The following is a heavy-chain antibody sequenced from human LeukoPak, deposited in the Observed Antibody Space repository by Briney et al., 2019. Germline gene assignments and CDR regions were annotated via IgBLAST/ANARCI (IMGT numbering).Heavy chain of an antibody. J-gene: IGHJ6*02. D-gene: IGHD4-17*01. CDR1: GGSFSGYY. Sequence: SETLSLTRAVYGGSFSGYYWSWIRQPPGKGLEWIGEINYSGSTNYNPSLKSRVTISVDTSKNQFSLKLSSVTAADTAVYYCARGLTVTNPWGQGTTVTVSS. V-gene: IGHV4-34*01. CDR2: INYSGST. CDR3: ARGLTVTNP.